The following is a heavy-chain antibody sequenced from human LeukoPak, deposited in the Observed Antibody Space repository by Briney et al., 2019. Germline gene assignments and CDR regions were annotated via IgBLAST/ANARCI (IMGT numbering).Heavy chain of an antibody. CDR3: ARAGSYYDYVWGSYRYLPFFDY. Sequence: SETLSLTCTVSGYSISSGYYWGWIRQPPGKGLEWIGEINHSGSTNYNPSLKSRVTISVDTSKNQFSLKLSSVTAADTAVYYCARAGSYYDYVWGSYRYLPFFDYWGQGTLVTVSS. CDR2: INHSGST. V-gene: IGHV4-38-2*02. D-gene: IGHD3-16*02. J-gene: IGHJ4*02. CDR1: GYSISSGYY.